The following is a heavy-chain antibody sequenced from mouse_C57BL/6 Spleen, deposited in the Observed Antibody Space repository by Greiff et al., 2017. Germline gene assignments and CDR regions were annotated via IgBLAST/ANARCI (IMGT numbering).Heavy chain of an antibody. CDR1: GYTFTSYW. D-gene: IGHD3-2*02. CDR2: IYPGSGST. J-gene: IGHJ3*01. V-gene: IGHV1-55*01. CDR3: ARGQLRLRLAY. Sequence: VQLQQPGAELVKPGASVKMSCKASGYTFTSYWITWVKQRPGQGLEWIGDIYPGSGSTNYNEKFRSKATLTVDTSSSTAYMQLSSLTSEDSAVYYCARGQLRLRLAYWGQGTLVTVSA.